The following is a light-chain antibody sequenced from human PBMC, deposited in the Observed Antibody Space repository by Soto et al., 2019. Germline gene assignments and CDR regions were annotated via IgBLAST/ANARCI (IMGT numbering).Light chain of an antibody. J-gene: IGKJ1*01. Sequence: DIHLTHSPSTLSASVGDRVTITCRASESVKSWLAWYQQKPGKAPKLLIYDASSLESGVPSRFSGSGSGTEFSHTISSLQPDDFASYYCQQYKSYPWTFGQGTKVDLK. CDR3: QQYKSYPWT. V-gene: IGKV1-5*01. CDR1: ESVKSW. CDR2: DAS.